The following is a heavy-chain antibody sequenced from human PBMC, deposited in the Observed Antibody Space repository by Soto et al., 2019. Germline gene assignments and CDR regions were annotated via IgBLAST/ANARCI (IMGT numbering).Heavy chain of an antibody. V-gene: IGHV4-31*03. Sequence: PSETLSLTCTVSGGSISSGGYYWSWIRQHPGKGLEWIGYIYYSGSTYYNPSLKSRVTISVDTFKNQFSLKLSSVTAADTAVYYCARSSVILIPPGFDYWGQGTLVTVSS. D-gene: IGHD3-10*01. CDR1: GGSISSGGYY. CDR2: IYYSGST. J-gene: IGHJ4*02. CDR3: ARSSVILIPPGFDY.